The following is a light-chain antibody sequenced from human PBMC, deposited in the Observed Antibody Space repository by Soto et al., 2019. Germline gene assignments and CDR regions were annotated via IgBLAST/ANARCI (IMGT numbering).Light chain of an antibody. CDR3: QQYNSYSLWT. Sequence: DIQVTQSASTLSASVGDRVTITCRASQSISSWLAWYQQKPGKAPKLLIYAASSLQSGVPSRFSGSGSGTEFTLTISSLQPDDFATYYCQQYNSYSLWTFGQGTKVDIK. J-gene: IGKJ1*01. V-gene: IGKV1-5*01. CDR2: AAS. CDR1: QSISSW.